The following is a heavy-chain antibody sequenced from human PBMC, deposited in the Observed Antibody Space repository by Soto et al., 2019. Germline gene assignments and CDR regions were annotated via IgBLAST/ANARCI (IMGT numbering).Heavy chain of an antibody. Sequence: SETLSLTCAVYGGSFSGYYWSWIRQPPGKGLEWIGEINHSGSTNYNPSLKSRVTISVDTSKNQFSLKLSSVTAADTDVYYCARVIVVASGEYFQHWGQGTLVTVSS. CDR1: GGSFSGYY. D-gene: IGHD3-22*01. J-gene: IGHJ1*01. V-gene: IGHV4-34*01. CDR3: ARVIVVASGEYFQH. CDR2: INHSGST.